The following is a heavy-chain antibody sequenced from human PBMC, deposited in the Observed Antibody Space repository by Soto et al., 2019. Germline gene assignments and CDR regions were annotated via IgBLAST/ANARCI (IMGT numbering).Heavy chain of an antibody. V-gene: IGHV3-23*01. CDR2: ISGSGGST. CDR1: GFTFSSYA. J-gene: IGHJ4*02. CDR3: AKVPTRGSGWYFDF. Sequence: GGPLRLSCATSGFTFSSYAMSWLRQAPGEGVEWVSAISGSGGSTYYADSVKGRFTISRDNSKNTLYLQSNSLRADDTAVDYCAKVPTRGSGWYFDFWGQVTLVTVSS. D-gene: IGHD3-10*01.